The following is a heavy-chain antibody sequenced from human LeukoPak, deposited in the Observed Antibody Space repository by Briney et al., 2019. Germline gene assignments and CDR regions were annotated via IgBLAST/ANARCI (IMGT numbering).Heavy chain of an antibody. CDR3: AREIVATISGDAFDI. CDR1: GYTFTSYG. J-gene: IGHJ3*02. V-gene: IGHV1-18*01. D-gene: IGHD5-12*01. Sequence: ASVKVSYKASGYTFTSYGISWVRQAPGQGLEWMGWISAYNGNTNYAQKLQGRVTMTTDTSTSTAYMELRSLRSDDTAVYYCAREIVATISGDAFDIWGQGTMVTVSS. CDR2: ISAYNGNT.